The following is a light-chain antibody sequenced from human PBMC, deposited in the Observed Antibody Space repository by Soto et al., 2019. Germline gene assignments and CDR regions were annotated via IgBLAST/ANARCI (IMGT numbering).Light chain of an antibody. CDR3: QQYNNYLWT. J-gene: IGKJ1*01. Sequence: DIQMTQSPSTLSASVGDRVTITCRASQSISSWLAWYQQKPGKAPKLLNYKASSLESGVPSRFSVSGSETEFTLTISSLQPDDFATYYCQQYNNYLWTFGQGTKVEIK. CDR1: QSISSW. CDR2: KAS. V-gene: IGKV1-5*03.